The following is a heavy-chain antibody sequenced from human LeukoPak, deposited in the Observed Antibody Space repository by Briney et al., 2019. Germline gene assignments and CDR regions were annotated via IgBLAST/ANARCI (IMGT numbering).Heavy chain of an antibody. CDR1: GFTFSSYA. Sequence: GGSLRLSCAASGFTFSSYAMHWVRQAPGKGLEYVQAISSNGGSTYYANSVKGRFTISRGNSKNTLYLQMGSLRAEDMAVYYCARGQSRWELLNPPDYWGQGTLVTVSS. J-gene: IGHJ4*02. D-gene: IGHD1-26*01. CDR3: ARGQSRWELLNPPDY. CDR2: ISSNGGST. V-gene: IGHV3-64*01.